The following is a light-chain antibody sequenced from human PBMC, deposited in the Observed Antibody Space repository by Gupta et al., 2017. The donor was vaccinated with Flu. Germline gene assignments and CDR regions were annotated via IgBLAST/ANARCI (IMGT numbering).Light chain of an antibody. CDR1: NIGRET. J-gene: IGLJ3*02. V-gene: IGLV3-21*02. Sequence: SFLLPQPPSVSVAPGQTASIACGGNNIGRETVHWYQPKPGQAPVLILYDDDFRHSGIPERFSGSNSGITATLTSRRVEAGDEADYYCQVWDTAADHWLFGAGTTLTVV. CDR2: DDD. CDR3: QVWDTAADHWL.